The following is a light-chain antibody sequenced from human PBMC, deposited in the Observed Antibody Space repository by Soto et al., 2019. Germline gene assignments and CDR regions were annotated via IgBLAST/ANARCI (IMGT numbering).Light chain of an antibody. Sequence: VLTQSPGTLSLSPGESATLSCRAIQTVSITYLTWYQQKPGQAPRLLIFGASKRATGIPDRFSGSGSGRDFTLTISGLEPEDFAAYYCQQYGSSPLISFGQGTRLEIK. CDR1: QTVSITY. J-gene: IGKJ5*01. CDR2: GAS. CDR3: QQYGSSPLIS. V-gene: IGKV3-20*01.